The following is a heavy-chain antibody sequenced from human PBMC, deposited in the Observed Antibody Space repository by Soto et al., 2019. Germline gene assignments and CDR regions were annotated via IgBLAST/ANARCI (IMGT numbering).Heavy chain of an antibody. J-gene: IGHJ4*02. Sequence: PGGSMEISCTACGFTFSSYAMSWVCQAPGKGLEWVSLISASGGGTYYADSVKGRFTISRDNSKNTLYLQMNSLRAEDTAVYYCAKHAAAAAPDYWGQGTQVTVSS. CDR1: GFTFSSYA. CDR3: AKHAAAAAPDY. D-gene: IGHD6-13*01. CDR2: ISASGGGT. V-gene: IGHV3-23*01.